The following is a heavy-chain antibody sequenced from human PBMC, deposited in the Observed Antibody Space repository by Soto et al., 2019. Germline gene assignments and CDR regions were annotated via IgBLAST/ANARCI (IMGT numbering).Heavy chain of an antibody. J-gene: IGHJ5*02. CDR2: IYYSGST. V-gene: IGHV4-31*03. CDR1: GGSISSGGYY. CDR3: ARGPAYSSSWYGNWFDP. Sequence: TSETLSLTCTVSGGSISSGGYYWSWIRQHPGKGLEWIGYIYYSGSTYYNPSLKSRVTISVDTSKNQFSLKLSSVTAADTAVYYCARGPAYSSSWYGNWFDPWGQGTLVTVSS. D-gene: IGHD6-13*01.